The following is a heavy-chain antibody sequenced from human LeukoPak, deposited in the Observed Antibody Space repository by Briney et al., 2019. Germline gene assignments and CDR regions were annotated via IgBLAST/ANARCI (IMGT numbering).Heavy chain of an antibody. V-gene: IGHV3-48*01. CDR1: GFTFSSYW. CDR2: ISSSSSII. J-gene: IGHJ4*02. Sequence: GGSLRLSCAASGFTFSSYWMSWVRQAPGKGLEWVSYISSSSSIIYYADSVKGRFTISRDNAKNSLYLQMNSLRAEDTAVYYCARGRDVAVASTNDYWGQGTLVTVSS. D-gene: IGHD6-19*01. CDR3: ARGRDVAVASTNDY.